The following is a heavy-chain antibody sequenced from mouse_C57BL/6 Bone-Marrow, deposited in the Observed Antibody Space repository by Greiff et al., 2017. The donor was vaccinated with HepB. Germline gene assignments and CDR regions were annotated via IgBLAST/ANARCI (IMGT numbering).Heavy chain of an antibody. D-gene: IGHD1-1*01. J-gene: IGHJ4*01. CDR1: GYSITSGYY. V-gene: IGHV3-6*01. CDR2: ISYDGSN. Sequence: EVQLVESGPGLVKPSQSLSLTCSVTGYSITSGYYWNWIRQFPGNKLEWMGYISYDGSNNYNPSLKNRISITRDTSKNQFFLKLNSVTTEDTATYYCARDRTTVVDYYAMDYWGQGTSVTVSS. CDR3: ARDRTTVVDYYAMDY.